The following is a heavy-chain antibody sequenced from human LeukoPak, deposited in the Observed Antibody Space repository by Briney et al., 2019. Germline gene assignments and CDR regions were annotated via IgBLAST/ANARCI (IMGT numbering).Heavy chain of an antibody. V-gene: IGHV3-30*18. CDR1: GFTFSSYG. J-gene: IGHJ4*02. Sequence: PGRSLRLSCAASGFTFSSYGMHWVRQAPGKGLEWVAVISYDGSNKYYADSVKGRFTISRDNSKNTRYLQMNSLRAEDTAVYYCAKGNYDSSGYPPFDYWGQGTLVTVSS. CDR2: ISYDGSNK. CDR3: AKGNYDSSGYPPFDY. D-gene: IGHD3-22*01.